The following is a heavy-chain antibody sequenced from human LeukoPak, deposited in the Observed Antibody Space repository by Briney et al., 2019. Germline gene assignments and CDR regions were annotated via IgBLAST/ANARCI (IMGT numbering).Heavy chain of an antibody. V-gene: IGHV4-61*01. J-gene: IGHJ4*02. D-gene: IGHD5-12*01. CDR1: GGSVSSGSYY. Sequence: SETLSLTCTVSGGSVSSGSYYWSWIRQPPGKGLEWIGYIYYSGSTNYNPSLKSRVTISVDTSKNQFSLKLSSVTAADTAVYYCARTTIVATIWDYWGQGTLVTVSS. CDR2: IYYSGST. CDR3: ARTTIVATIWDY.